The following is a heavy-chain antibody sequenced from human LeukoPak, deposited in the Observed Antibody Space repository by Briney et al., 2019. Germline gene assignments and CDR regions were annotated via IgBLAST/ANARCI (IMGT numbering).Heavy chain of an antibody. D-gene: IGHD4-17*01. J-gene: IGHJ4*02. Sequence: SETLSLTCAVYGGSFSGYYWSWIRQPPGKGLEWIGEINHSGSTNYNPSLKSRVTISVDTSKNQFSLKLSSVTAADTAVYYCARPGSRGTVTKLRGGFDYWGQGTLVTVSS. CDR1: GGSFSGYY. CDR3: ARPGSRGTVTKLRGGFDY. V-gene: IGHV4-34*01. CDR2: INHSGST.